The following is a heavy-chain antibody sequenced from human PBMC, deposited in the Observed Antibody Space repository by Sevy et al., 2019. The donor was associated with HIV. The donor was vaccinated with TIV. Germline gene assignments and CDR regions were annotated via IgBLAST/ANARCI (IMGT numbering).Heavy chain of an antibody. CDR1: GYTLTKLS. CDR2: FDPQYGET. J-gene: IGHJ5*02. D-gene: IGHD2-15*01. Sequence: ASVKVSCKVSGYTLTKLSIHWVRQAPGKGLEWMGDFDPQYGETIYAQKFQGRLTMTGDTPPDTAFMELSSLTPEDTAVYYCTAVGLRYFSGSSSYQGDWFDPWGQGTLVTVSS. V-gene: IGHV1-24*01. CDR3: TAVGLRYFSGSSSYQGDWFDP.